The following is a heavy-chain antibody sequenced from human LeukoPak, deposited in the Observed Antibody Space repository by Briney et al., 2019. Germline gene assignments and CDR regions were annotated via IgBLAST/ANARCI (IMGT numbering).Heavy chain of an antibody. CDR2: ISHSGTT. CDR1: GGSFSDYQ. CDR3: ARGLVWRFLLDSSRDSFDI. J-gene: IGHJ3*02. D-gene: IGHD3-16*01. Sequence: PSETLSLTCAVSGGSFSDYQWNWIRQSPGKGLEWLGEISHSGTTTYNPSLKSRVTISVDTSKNQFSLRLRSVTAADTAVYYCARGLVWRFLLDSSRDSFDIWGQGTTITVSS. V-gene: IGHV4-34*01.